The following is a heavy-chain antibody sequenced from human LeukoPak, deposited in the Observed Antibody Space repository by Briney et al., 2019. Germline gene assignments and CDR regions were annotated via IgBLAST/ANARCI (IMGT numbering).Heavy chain of an antibody. CDR2: INHSGST. CDR3: ARLGVGFVTSPRRWYFDL. D-gene: IGHD2-8*01. CDR1: GYSISSGYL. V-gene: IGHV4-38-2*02. J-gene: IGHJ2*01. Sequence: PSETLSLTCTVSGYSISSGYLWGWIRQPPGKGLEWIGEINHSGSTKYNPSLKSRVTISVDTSKNQFSLKLSSVTAADTAVYYCARLGVGFVTSPRRWYFDLWGRGTLVTVSS.